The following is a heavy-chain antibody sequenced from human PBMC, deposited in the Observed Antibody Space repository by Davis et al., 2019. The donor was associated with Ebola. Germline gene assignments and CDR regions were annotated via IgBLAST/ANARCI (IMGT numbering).Heavy chain of an antibody. CDR2: IWHDGSNK. J-gene: IGHJ4*02. CDR1: GFTFSGSA. CDR3: ARLGYELNY. D-gene: IGHD3-3*01. V-gene: IGHV3-33*08. Sequence: GGSLRLSCAASGFTFSGSAMHWVRQAPGKGLEWVAVIWHDGSNKYHADSVKGRFTISRDNSKNTLYLQMNNLRAEDTAVYYCARLGYELNYWGQGALVTVSS.